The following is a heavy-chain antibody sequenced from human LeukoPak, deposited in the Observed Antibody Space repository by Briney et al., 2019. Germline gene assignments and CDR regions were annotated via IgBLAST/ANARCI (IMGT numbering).Heavy chain of an antibody. CDR3: ARVARTVAGSSIFDY. D-gene: IGHD6-19*01. V-gene: IGHV4-4*02. J-gene: IGHJ4*02. Sequence: SGSLSLTCAVSGGSISSSNWGSGGRQPPGKGLEWIGEMYHSRSNNYNPSLKGRVTISIDNSKNHISLKLTSVTTAETAVYYCARVARTVAGSSIFDYWGQGTLVTVSS. CDR1: GGSISSSNW. CDR2: MYHSRSN.